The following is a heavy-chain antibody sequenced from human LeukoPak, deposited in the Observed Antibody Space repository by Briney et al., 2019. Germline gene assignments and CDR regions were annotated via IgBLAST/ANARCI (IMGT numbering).Heavy chain of an antibody. CDR3: AKALLPDYYDSSGYYYFDY. J-gene: IGHJ4*02. CDR2: IRSSGDNT. Sequence: GGSLRLSCAASGFTFSSYAMNWVRQAPGKGLEWVSSIRSSGDNTYYADSVKGRFTISRDNSKNTVYLQMNSLRAEDTAVYYCAKALLPDYYDSSGYYYFDYWGQGTLVTVSS. D-gene: IGHD3-22*01. V-gene: IGHV3-23*01. CDR1: GFTFSSYA.